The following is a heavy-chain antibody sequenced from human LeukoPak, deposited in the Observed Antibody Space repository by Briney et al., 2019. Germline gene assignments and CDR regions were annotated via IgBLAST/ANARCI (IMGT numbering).Heavy chain of an antibody. CDR3: ARDYYYDAFDI. CDR1: GFTFSSYE. J-gene: IGHJ3*02. V-gene: IGHV3-48*03. CDR2: ISSSGSTI. Sequence: GGSLRLSCAASGFTFSSYEMNWVRQAPGKGLEWVSYISSSGSTIYYADSVKGRFTISRDDAKNSLYLQMNSLRVEDTAVYYCARDYYYDAFDIWGQGTMVTVSS. D-gene: IGHD3-22*01.